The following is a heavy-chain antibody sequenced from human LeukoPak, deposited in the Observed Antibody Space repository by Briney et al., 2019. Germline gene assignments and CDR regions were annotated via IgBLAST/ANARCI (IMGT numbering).Heavy chain of an antibody. J-gene: IGHJ2*01. CDR2: IKQDGSEK. CDR1: GFTFSSYW. Sequence: GGSLRLSCAASGFTFSSYWMSWVRQAPGKGLEWLANIKQDGSEKYYVDSVKGRFTISRDNAKNSLYLQMNSLRAEDTAVYYCTATTTQNSQRPRWQQLVGWYFDLWGRGTLVTVSS. V-gene: IGHV3-7*01. CDR3: TATTTQNSQRPRWQQLVGWYFDL. D-gene: IGHD6-13*01.